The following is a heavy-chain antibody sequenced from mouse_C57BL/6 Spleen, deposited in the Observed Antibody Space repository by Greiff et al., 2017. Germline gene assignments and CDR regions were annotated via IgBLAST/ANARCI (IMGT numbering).Heavy chain of an antibody. Sequence: EVMLVESGGGLVQPGGSLSLSCAASGFTFTDYYMSWVRQPPGKALEWLGFIRNKANGYTTEYSAAVKGRFTISRDNSQSNLYLQMNALRAEDSATYYCARYDYNAMDYWGQGTSVTVSS. CDR1: GFTFTDYY. J-gene: IGHJ4*01. D-gene: IGHD2-12*01. CDR2: IRNKANGYTT. CDR3: ARYDYNAMDY. V-gene: IGHV7-3*01.